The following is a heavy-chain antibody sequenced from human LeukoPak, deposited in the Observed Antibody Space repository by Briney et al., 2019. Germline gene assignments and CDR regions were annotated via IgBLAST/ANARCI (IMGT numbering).Heavy chain of an antibody. CDR2: IYYSGST. V-gene: IGHV4-39*07. CDR3: ARDTPAGKGSYGMDV. CDR1: GGSISSSSYY. J-gene: IGHJ6*02. Sequence: SETLSLTCAVSGGSISSSSYYWGWIRRPPGKGLEWIGSIYYSGSTYYNPSLKSRVTISVDTSKNQFSLKLSSVTAADTAVYYCARDTPAGKGSYGMDVWGQGTTVTVSS. D-gene: IGHD6-13*01.